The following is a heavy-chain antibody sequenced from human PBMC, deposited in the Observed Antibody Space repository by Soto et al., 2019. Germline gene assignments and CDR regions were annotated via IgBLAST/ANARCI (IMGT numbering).Heavy chain of an antibody. V-gene: IGHV4-34*01. CDR1: GGSFSGYY. D-gene: IGHD3-16*02. J-gene: IGHJ4*02. Sequence: QVQLQQWGAGLLKPSETLSLTCAVYGGSFSGYYWSWIRQPPGKGLEWIGEINHSGRTNDNPSLKRRGTISVDTSKNQFSLKLSSVTAAETAVYYCARGRGYDYVWGSYRHPFDYWGQGTLVTVSS. CDR3: ARGRGYDYVWGSYRHPFDY. CDR2: INHSGRT.